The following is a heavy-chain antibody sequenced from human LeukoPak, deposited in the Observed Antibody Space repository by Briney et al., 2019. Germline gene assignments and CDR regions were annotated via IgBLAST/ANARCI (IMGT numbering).Heavy chain of an antibody. CDR3: VREGSFAAFDY. V-gene: IGHV4-4*02. CDR1: GGSISSNNW. CDR2: IYHSGNT. Sequence: SETLSLTCAVSGGSISSNNWWNWVRQPPGKGLEWIGEIYHSGNTYYNPSLKSRVTMSVDKSKNQFSLELTSVTAADTAVYYCVREGSFAAFDYWGQGTLVTVSS. D-gene: IGHD2-15*01. J-gene: IGHJ4*02.